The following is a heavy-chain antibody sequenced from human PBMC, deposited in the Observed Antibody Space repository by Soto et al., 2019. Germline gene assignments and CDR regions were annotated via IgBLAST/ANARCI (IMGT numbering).Heavy chain of an antibody. CDR2: FRGNFITT. CDR1: GFTFSNHA. J-gene: IGHJ4*02. Sequence: GGSLRLSCAGSGFTFSNHAMHWVRQAPGGGLEWVSGFRGNFITTTYADSVKGRFTIPRDNSKNTLFLQMNSLRGEDTAIYYCVKEGTVGVEGFDFWGQGTLVPVSS. V-gene: IGHV3-23*01. D-gene: IGHD1-26*01. CDR3: VKEGTVGVEGFDF.